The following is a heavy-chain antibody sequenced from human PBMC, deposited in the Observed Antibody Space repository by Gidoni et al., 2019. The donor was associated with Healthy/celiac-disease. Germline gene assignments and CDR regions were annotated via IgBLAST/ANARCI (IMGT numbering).Heavy chain of an antibody. Sequence: QVQLVESGGGVVQPGRSLRLSCAASGFTFSSYGMHWVRQAPGKGLEWVAVIWYDGSNKYYADSVKGRFTISRDNSKNTLYLQMNSLRAEDTAVYYCARERLGSSWKDYWGQGTLVTVSS. V-gene: IGHV3-33*01. J-gene: IGHJ4*02. CDR3: ARERLGSSWKDY. D-gene: IGHD6-13*01. CDR1: GFTFSSYG. CDR2: IWYDGSNK.